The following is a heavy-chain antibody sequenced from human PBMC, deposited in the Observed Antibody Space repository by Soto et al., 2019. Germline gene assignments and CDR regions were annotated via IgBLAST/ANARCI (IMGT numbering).Heavy chain of an antibody. CDR2: ISASGSNT. Sequence: VGSLRLSCAASGLSFSNYAMSWVRQAPGKGLEWVSGISASGSNTYYTDSVKGRFTISRDNSKNTLYLQMNNLRVEDKAVYYCADGGEWSFNFEYWGQGTLVTVSS. CDR3: ADGGEWSFNFEY. J-gene: IGHJ4*02. D-gene: IGHD3-3*01. CDR1: GLSFSNYA. V-gene: IGHV3-23*01.